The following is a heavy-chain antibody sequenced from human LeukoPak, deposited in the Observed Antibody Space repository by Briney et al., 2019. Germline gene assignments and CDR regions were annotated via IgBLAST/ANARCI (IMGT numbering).Heavy chain of an antibody. D-gene: IGHD1-1*01. V-gene: IGHV3-7*01. CDR2: INQDGSEK. CDR1: GFTFSNYG. J-gene: IGHJ4*02. Sequence: GGSLRLSCAASGFTFSNYGMSWVRQAPGKGLEWVANINQDGSEKYSVGSVKGRFTISRDNAKNSLYLQMNSLRAEDTAAYYCARERRYVFFDSWGQGTLVTVSS. CDR3: ARERRYVFFDS.